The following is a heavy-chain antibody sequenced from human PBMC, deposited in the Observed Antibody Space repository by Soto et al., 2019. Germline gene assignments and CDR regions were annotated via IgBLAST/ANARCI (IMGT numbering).Heavy chain of an antibody. Sequence: AXXXXGSFWVRWXSIASGKGLVWVSRINSDGSSTSYADSVKGRFTISRDNTRNSLFLQLDSLRSDVSSFYSCANVYRGNHFFAFLVLGTLVTVFS. D-gene: IGHD2-21*01. J-gene: IGHJ4*01. CDR2: INSDGSST. CDR3: ANVYRGNHFFAF. CDR1: XXXXGSFW. V-gene: IGHV3-74*01.